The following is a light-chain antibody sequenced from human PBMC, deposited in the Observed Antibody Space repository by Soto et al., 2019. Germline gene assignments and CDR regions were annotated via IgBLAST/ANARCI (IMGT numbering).Light chain of an antibody. CDR2: GAS. Sequence: QLTQSPSSLSASVGDRVTITCRASQDVSRYLAWYQQKAGKAPKLLIYGASTLQSGVPSRFSGFGSGTAFTLTISSLQPEDFATYHCQQLQRTPFTFGPGTTVDV. CDR1: QDVSRY. V-gene: IGKV1-9*01. J-gene: IGKJ3*01. CDR3: QQLQRTPFT.